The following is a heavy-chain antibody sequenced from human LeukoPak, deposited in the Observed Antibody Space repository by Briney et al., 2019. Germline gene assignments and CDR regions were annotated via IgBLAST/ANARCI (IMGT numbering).Heavy chain of an antibody. CDR3: ARGTLYYGSAPLDY. CDR1: GGTFSSYA. D-gene: IGHD3-10*01. Sequence: EASVKVSCKASGGTFSSYAISWVRQAPGQGLEWMGGIIPIFGTANYAQKFQGRVTITADKSTSTAYMGLRSLRSDDTAVYYCARGTLYYGSAPLDYWGQGTLVTVSS. CDR2: IIPIFGTA. J-gene: IGHJ4*02. V-gene: IGHV1-69*06.